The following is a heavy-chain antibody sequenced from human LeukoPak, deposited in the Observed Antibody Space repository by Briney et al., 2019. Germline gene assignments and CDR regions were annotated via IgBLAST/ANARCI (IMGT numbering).Heavy chain of an antibody. D-gene: IGHD2-2*02. Sequence: SETLSLTCSVSGDSISSYYWSWIRQPPGKGLEWIGHIYYSGSTNYSPSLKSRVTISIDTSKNQFSLKLSSVTAADTAVYYCARALASLAYCSSTSCYIWFDPWGQGTLVTVSS. J-gene: IGHJ5*02. V-gene: IGHV4-59*01. CDR3: ARALASLAYCSSTSCYIWFDP. CDR1: GDSISSYY. CDR2: IYYSGST.